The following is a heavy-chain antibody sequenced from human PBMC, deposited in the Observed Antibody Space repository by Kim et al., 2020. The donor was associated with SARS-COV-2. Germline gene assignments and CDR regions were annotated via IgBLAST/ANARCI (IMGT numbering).Heavy chain of an antibody. CDR1: GFTFSSYG. J-gene: IGHJ4*02. D-gene: IGHD1-26*01. Sequence: GGSLRLSCAASGFTFSSYGMHWVRQAPGKGLEWVAVIWYDGSNKYYADSVKGRFTISRDNSKNTLYLQMNSLRAEDTAVYYCAKAVGRGTSGLWYWGQGTLVTVSS. V-gene: IGHV3-33*06. CDR3: AKAVGRGTSGLWY. CDR2: IWYDGSNK.